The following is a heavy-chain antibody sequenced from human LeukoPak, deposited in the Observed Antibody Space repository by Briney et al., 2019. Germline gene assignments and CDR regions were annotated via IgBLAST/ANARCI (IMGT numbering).Heavy chain of an antibody. CDR2: IYTSGST. CDR3: ARGYYDILTGYYRPPDY. CDR1: GGSISSYY. D-gene: IGHD3-9*01. Sequence: SETLSLTCTVSGGSISSYYWSWIRQPAGKGLEWIGRIYTSGSTNYNPSLKSRVTMSVDTSKNQFSLKLSSVTAADTAVYYCARGYYDILTGYYRPPDYWGQGTLVTVSS. V-gene: IGHV4-4*07. J-gene: IGHJ4*02.